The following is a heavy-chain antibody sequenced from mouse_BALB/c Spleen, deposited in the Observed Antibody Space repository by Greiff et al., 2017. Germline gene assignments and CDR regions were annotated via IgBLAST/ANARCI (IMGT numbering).Heavy chain of an antibody. CDR1: GFTFSSYA. D-gene: IGHD2-4*01. CDR2: ISSGGSYT. J-gene: IGHJ4*01. CDR3: ARHGDYDGDYYAMDY. V-gene: IGHV5-9-3*01. Sequence: EVHLVESGGGLVKPGGSLKLSCAASGFTFSSYAMSWVRQTPEKRLEWVATISSGGSYTYYPDSVKGRFTISRDNAKNTLYLQMSSLRSEDTAMYYCARHGDYDGDYYAMDYWGQGTSVTVSS.